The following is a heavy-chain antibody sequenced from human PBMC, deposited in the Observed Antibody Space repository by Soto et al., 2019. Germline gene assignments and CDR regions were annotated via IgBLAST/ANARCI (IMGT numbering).Heavy chain of an antibody. J-gene: IGHJ4*02. D-gene: IGHD2-15*01. Sequence: QVQLQESGPGLVKPSQTLSLTCTVSGGSISSGGYYWSWIRQHPGKGLEWIGYIYYSGSTYYNPSLKGRFTISVDPSKTQFSRRLSSVPAADPAVYYCARAGGNGDYWGQGTLVTVSS. CDR3: ARAGGNGDY. V-gene: IGHV4-31*03. CDR1: GGSISSGGYY. CDR2: IYYSGST.